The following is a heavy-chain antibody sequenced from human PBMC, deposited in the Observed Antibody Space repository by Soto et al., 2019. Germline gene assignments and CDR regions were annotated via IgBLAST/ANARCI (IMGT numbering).Heavy chain of an antibody. CDR1: GYTFTSYY. Sequence: ASVKVSCKASGYTFTSYYMHWVRQAPGQGLEWMGIINPSGGSTSYAQKFQGRVTMTRDTSTSTVYMELSSLRSEDTAVYYCARVLLRFGELLYAFDIWGQGTMVTVSS. CDR3: ARVLLRFGELLYAFDI. V-gene: IGHV1-46*01. J-gene: IGHJ3*02. D-gene: IGHD3-10*01. CDR2: INPSGGST.